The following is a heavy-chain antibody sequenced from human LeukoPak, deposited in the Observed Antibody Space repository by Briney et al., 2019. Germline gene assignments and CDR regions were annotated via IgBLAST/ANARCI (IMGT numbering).Heavy chain of an antibody. CDR3: ATGESNGGNFLFDY. D-gene: IGHD4-23*01. Sequence: ASVKVSCKVSGYTLTELSMHWVRQAPGKGLEWMGGFDPEDGETIYAQKFQGRVTMTEDTSTDTAYMGLSSLRSEDTAVYYCATGESNGGNFLFDYWGQGTLVTVSS. V-gene: IGHV1-24*01. CDR2: FDPEDGET. J-gene: IGHJ4*02. CDR1: GYTLTELS.